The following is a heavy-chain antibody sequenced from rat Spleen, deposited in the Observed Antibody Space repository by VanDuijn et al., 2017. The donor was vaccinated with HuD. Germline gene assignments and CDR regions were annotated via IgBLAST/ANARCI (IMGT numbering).Heavy chain of an antibody. Sequence: QVQLKESGPGLVQPSETLSLTCTVSGFSLSSYGVIWVRQPPGKGLEWMGVIWGNGNTNFNSALKSRLSISRDTSKSQVFLKMNNLQTEDTAMYFCARSDYSSPYYFDYWGQGVMVTVSS. CDR3: ARSDYSSPYYFDY. CDR1: GFSLSSYG. J-gene: IGHJ2*01. V-gene: IGHV2S61*01. CDR2: IWGNGNT. D-gene: IGHD1-2*01.